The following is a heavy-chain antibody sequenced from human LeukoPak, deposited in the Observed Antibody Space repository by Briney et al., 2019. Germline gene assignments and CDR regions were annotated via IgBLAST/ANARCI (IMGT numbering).Heavy chain of an antibody. J-gene: IGHJ4*02. V-gene: IGHV3-23*01. CDR1: GFTFSGFA. Sequence: GGSLRLSCVASGFTFSGFAMIWVRQVPGKGLEWVSSISAGSTNKYYADSVKGRFTLSRDNSKSTLYLQMNRMRAEDTAIYYCGKGRAVVGAAGPDHWGQGTLVTVSS. CDR2: ISAGSTNK. D-gene: IGHD2-15*01. CDR3: GKGRAVVGAAGPDH.